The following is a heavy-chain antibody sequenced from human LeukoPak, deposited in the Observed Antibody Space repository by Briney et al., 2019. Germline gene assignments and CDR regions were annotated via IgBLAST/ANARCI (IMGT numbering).Heavy chain of an antibody. D-gene: IGHD3-22*01. Sequence: GESLKISCKASGYKFSDFWIAWVRQMPGKGLEWMGVILPDQSEPRYHPSSEGQVTISADTSFSTTSLQWTGLKASDSALYFCARWGLEDSSGFFYFDSWGQGTLVTVSS. CDR3: ARWGLEDSSGFFYFDS. CDR1: GYKFSDFW. V-gene: IGHV5-51*01. CDR2: ILPDQSEP. J-gene: IGHJ4*02.